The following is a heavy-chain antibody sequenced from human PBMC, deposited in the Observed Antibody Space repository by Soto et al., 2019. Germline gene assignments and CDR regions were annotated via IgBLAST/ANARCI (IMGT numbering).Heavy chain of an antibody. J-gene: IGHJ6*02. CDR1: GYIFSANS. CDR2: VNPANGLT. CDR3: ARIRYFALDV. V-gene: IGHV1-3*01. D-gene: IGHD3-9*01. Sequence: QVQLVQSGAEVKKPGASVKVSCKASGYIFSANSIHWVRQAPGHRLEWLGWVNPANGLTKYSQNFQGRFNITVDTSASTASMELSSLRSEDTAVYYCARIRYFALDVWGQGTTVTVSS.